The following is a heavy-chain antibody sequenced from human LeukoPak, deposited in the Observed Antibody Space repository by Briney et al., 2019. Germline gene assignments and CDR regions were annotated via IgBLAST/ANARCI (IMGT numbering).Heavy chain of an antibody. CDR2: INHSGST. D-gene: IGHD6-13*01. CDR3: ATQVAAGYYYGMDV. Sequence: SETLSLTCAVYGGSFSGYYWSWIRQPPGKGLEWIGEINHSGSTNYNPSLKSRVTISVDTSKNQFSLKLSSVTAADTAVYYCATQVAAGYYYGMDVWGQGTTVTVSS. J-gene: IGHJ6*02. CDR1: GGSFSGYY. V-gene: IGHV4-34*01.